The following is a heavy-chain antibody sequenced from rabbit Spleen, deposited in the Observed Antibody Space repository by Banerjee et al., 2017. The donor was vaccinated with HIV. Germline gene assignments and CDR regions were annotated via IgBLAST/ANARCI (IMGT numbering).Heavy chain of an antibody. Sequence: QEQLVESGGGLVRPEGSLKLSCTASGFDFSNKAVMCWVRQAPGKGLQWIACINAITGKAVYATWATGRFTFSKTSSTTVTLQLSSLTAADTATYFCARDLVAVIGWNFSLWGQGTLVTVS. CDR2: INAITGKA. CDR3: ARDLVAVIGWNFSL. J-gene: IGHJ4*01. V-gene: IGHV1S45*01. CDR1: GFDFSNKAV. D-gene: IGHD1-1*01.